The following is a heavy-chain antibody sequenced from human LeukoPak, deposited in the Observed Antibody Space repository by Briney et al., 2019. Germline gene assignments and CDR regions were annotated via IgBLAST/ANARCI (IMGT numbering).Heavy chain of an antibody. D-gene: IGHD1-7*01. CDR2: IYYSGST. Sequence: SETLSLTCTVSGGSISSYYWSWIRQPPGNGLEWIGYIYYSGSTNYNPSLKSRVTISVDTSKNQFSLKLSSVTAADTAVYYCARVPLTGTTQYALDYWGQGTLVTVSS. CDR3: ARVPLTGTTQYALDY. V-gene: IGHV4-59*01. J-gene: IGHJ4*02. CDR1: GGSISSYY.